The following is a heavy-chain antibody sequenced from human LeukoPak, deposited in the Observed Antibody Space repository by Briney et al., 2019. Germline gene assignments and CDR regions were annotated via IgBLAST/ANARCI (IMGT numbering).Heavy chain of an antibody. CDR3: AVDSVRGVLGLDP. D-gene: IGHD3-10*01. CDR2: IYTSGST. Sequence: PSETLSLTCTVSGGSISSGLYYWSWIRQPAGKGLEWIGRIYTSGSTNYNPSLKSRVTISVDTSKNQFSLKLSSVTAADTAVYYCAVDSVRGVLGLDPWGQGTLVTVSS. V-gene: IGHV4-61*02. CDR1: GGSISSGLYY. J-gene: IGHJ5*02.